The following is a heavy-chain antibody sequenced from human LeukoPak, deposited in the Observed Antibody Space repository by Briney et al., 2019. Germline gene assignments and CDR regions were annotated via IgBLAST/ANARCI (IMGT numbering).Heavy chain of an antibody. CDR1: GFTLSRYW. Sequence: GGSMRLSCAASGFTLSRYWMSWVRPAPGKGLEWVANIKYDGSGKYYADSVKGRFTISRDDAKNSLYLEMNRLRVEDTAVYYCARDLFSGSYQEDFWGQGTLVTVSS. CDR3: ARDLFSGSYQEDF. V-gene: IGHV3-7*01. CDR2: IKYDGSGK. J-gene: IGHJ4*02. D-gene: IGHD1-26*01.